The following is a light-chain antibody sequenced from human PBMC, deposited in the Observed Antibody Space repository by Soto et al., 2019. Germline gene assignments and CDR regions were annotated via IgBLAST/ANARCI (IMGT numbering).Light chain of an antibody. CDR3: QQYYTNSQAS. J-gene: IGKJ1*01. V-gene: IGKV3-20*01. Sequence: EIVLTQSPGTLSLSPGERATLSCRASQSISNSFLAWYQQKPGQAPRLLIYAASSRATGVPDRFSGSESGTDFIFTISNLEPDDFATYHCQQYYTNSQASFGQGTKVEI. CDR2: AAS. CDR1: QSISNSF.